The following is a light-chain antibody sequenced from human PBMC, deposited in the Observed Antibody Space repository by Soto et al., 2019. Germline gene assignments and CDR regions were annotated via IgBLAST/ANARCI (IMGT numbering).Light chain of an antibody. CDR2: EVS. CDR1: SSDVGIYKY. CDR3: AAWDDSLRGVV. J-gene: IGLJ2*01. V-gene: IGLV2-14*01. Sequence: QSALTQPAFVSGSPGQSITISCTGTSSDVGIYKYVSWYQHHPGKAPRLMIYEVSDRPSGVSHRFSGSKSGNTASLTISGLLAEDEAVYYCAAWDDSLRGVVFGGGTKLTVL.